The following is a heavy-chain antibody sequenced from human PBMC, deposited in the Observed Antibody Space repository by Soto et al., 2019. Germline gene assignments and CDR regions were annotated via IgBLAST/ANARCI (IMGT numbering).Heavy chain of an antibody. CDR1: GFSLTTSGVA. J-gene: IGHJ5*02. V-gene: IGHV2-5*02. Sequence: QITLKESGPTTVSPTQTLTLTCTFSGFSLTTSGVAVGWFRQPPGKALEWLALIFWDDDKRYSPSLKSRLTVTRDTSKNQVLLTMTNMDPVDTATYYCTHRPGGVWFDPWGPGTLVTVSS. CDR3: THRPGGVWFDP. CDR2: IFWDDDK.